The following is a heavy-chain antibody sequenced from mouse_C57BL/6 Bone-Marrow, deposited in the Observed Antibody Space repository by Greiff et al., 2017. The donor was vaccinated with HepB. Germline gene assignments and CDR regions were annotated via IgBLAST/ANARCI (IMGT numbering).Heavy chain of an antibody. Sequence: QVQLQQPGAELVRPGSSVKLSCKASGYTFTSYWMDWVKQRPGQGLEWIGDIYPGSGSTNYNEKFKSKATLTVDTSSSTAYMQLSSLTSEDSAVYYCVYDYGRNWYFDVWGTGTTVTVSS. CDR1: GYTFTSYW. CDR2: IYPGSGST. CDR3: VYDYGRNWYFDV. V-gene: IGHV1-55*01. J-gene: IGHJ1*03. D-gene: IGHD2-4*01.